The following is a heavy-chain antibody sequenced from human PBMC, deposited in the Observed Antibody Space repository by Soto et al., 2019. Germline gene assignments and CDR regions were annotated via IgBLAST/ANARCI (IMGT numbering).Heavy chain of an antibody. CDR2: IYTSGTT. J-gene: IGHJ3*02. V-gene: IGHV4-4*07. CDR3: AGYNYGSYAFDI. D-gene: IGHD3-10*01. Sequence: SETLSLTCTVSGDSINNYSWSWIRQPAGKGLEWIGRIYTSGTTNCNPSLKSRITMSVDTSKNQFSLKLSSVTAADTAVYYCAGYNYGSYAFDIWGQGTMVTVSS. CDR1: GDSINNYS.